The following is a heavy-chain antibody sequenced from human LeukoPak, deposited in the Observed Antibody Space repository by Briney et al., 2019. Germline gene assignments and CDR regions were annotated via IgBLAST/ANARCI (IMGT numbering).Heavy chain of an antibody. V-gene: IGHV1-24*01. D-gene: IGHD4-23*01. CDR2: FDPEDGET. CDR1: GYTLTELS. Sequence: WASVNVSCKVSGYTLTELSMHWVRQAPGKGLEWMGGFDPEDGETIYAQKFQGRVSMTEDTSTDRAYMELRSLRSEDTAVYYCATAGGKGVRYFDYWGQGTLVTVSS. J-gene: IGHJ4*02. CDR3: ATAGGKGVRYFDY.